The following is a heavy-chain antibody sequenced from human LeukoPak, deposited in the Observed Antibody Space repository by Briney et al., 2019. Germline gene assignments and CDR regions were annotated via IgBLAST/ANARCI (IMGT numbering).Heavy chain of an antibody. CDR2: ISAYNGYT. Sequence: ASVKVSCKASGYTFTNYGISWVRQAPGQGLEWMGWISAYNGYTNYAQRFQGRVTVTTDTSTSTAYMELRSLRSDDTAVYYCARAPRITIFGVLIPYYMDVWGKGTTVTVSS. D-gene: IGHD3-3*01. V-gene: IGHV1-18*01. CDR1: GYTFTNYG. J-gene: IGHJ6*03. CDR3: ARAPRITIFGVLIPYYMDV.